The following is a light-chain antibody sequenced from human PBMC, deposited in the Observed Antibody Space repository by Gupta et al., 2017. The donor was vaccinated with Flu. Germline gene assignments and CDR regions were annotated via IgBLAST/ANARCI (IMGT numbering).Light chain of an antibody. J-gene: IGKJ1*01. Sequence: DIAMTQSPSALSASVGDRGTSTCRASQNVNVFVAWYQQRPGKAPKLLISQSSSWETGVPSRFAGSGYGKDLGLTINDRQQVDVAPYYFHQHDDVFSLTFGQGT. V-gene: IGKV1-5*03. CDR1: QNVNVF. CDR3: HQHDDVFSLT. CDR2: QSS.